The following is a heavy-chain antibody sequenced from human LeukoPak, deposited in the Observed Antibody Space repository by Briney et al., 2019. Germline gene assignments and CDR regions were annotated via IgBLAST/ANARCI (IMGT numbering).Heavy chain of an antibody. Sequence: PGGSLRLSCAASGFTFSSYSMNLVRQAPGKGLEWVSSISSSSSYIYYADSVKGRFTISRDNAKNSLYLQMNSLRAEDTAVYYCARDDYGHYVLGGNWFDPWGQGTLVTVSS. D-gene: IGHD4-17*01. CDR1: GFTFSSYS. J-gene: IGHJ5*02. V-gene: IGHV3-21*01. CDR2: ISSSSSYI. CDR3: ARDDYGHYVLGGNWFDP.